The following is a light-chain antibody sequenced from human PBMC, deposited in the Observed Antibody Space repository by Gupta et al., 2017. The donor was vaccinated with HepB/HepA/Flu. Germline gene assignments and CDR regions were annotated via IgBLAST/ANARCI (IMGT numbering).Light chain of an antibody. J-gene: IGKJ3*01. V-gene: IGKV3-20*01. CDR2: GAS. CDR1: QSVSSSY. CDR3: QQDGSSQGT. Sequence: EIVLTQSPGTLSLSPGERATLSCRASQSVSSSYLAWYQQKPGQAPRLLIYGASSRATGIPDRFSGSGSGTDFTLTISRLEPEDFAVYYCQQDGSSQGTFGHGTKVDIK.